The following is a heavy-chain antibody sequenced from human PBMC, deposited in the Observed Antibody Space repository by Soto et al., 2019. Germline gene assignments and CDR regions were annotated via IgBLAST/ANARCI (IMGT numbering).Heavy chain of an antibody. D-gene: IGHD3-10*01. CDR2: INHGGST. CDR1: GGSFSGYY. CDR3: ARERPTMVRGVKNYYYYGMDV. Sequence: SETLSLTCAVYGGSFSGYYWSWIRQPPGKGLEWIGEINHGGSTNYNPSLKSRVTISVDTSKNQFSLKLSSVTAADTAVYYCARERPTMVRGVKNYYYYGMDVWGQGTTVTVSS. V-gene: IGHV4-34*01. J-gene: IGHJ6*02.